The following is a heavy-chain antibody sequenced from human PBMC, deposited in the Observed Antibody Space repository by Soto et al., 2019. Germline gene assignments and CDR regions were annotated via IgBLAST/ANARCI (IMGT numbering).Heavy chain of an antibody. Sequence: SETLSLTCAVSGGSISSSNWWSWVRQPPGKGLEWIGEIYHSGSTNYNPSLKSRVTISVDKSKNQFSLKLSSVTAADTAVYYWARDLPPAYCGGDCYMNWFDPWGQGTLVTVSS. V-gene: IGHV4-4*02. CDR1: GGSISSSNW. J-gene: IGHJ5*02. D-gene: IGHD2-21*02. CDR2: IYHSGST. CDR3: ARDLPPAYCGGDCYMNWFDP.